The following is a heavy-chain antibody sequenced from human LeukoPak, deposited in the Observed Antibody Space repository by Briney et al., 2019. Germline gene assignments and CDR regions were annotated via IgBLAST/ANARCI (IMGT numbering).Heavy chain of an antibody. CDR1: GFTFRTYW. Sequence: GGSLGLSCAASGFTFRTYWMYWVRQAPGKGLVWVSRINTDESSTTYADSVKGRFTISRDNAKNTLYLQMNTLRAEDTAVYYCARGVYGSGSEPLFYWGQGTLVTVSS. CDR2: INTDESST. D-gene: IGHD3-10*01. J-gene: IGHJ4*02. V-gene: IGHV3-74*01. CDR3: ARGVYGSGSEPLFY.